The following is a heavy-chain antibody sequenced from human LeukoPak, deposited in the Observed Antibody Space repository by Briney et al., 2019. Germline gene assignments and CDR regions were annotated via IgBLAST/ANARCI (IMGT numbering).Heavy chain of an antibody. CDR2: LYPADSDT. CDR1: GYNFTNYW. D-gene: IGHD3-22*01. CDR3: ASSDSSGFFDY. J-gene: IGHJ4*02. Sequence: GASLKISCKGSGYNFTNYWIGWVRPMPGEGLGWMGILYPADSDTRYSPTFLGQVIISADKSTSTAYLQWSSLKASDTAMYYCASSDSSGFFDYWGQGTLVTVSS. V-gene: IGHV5-51*01.